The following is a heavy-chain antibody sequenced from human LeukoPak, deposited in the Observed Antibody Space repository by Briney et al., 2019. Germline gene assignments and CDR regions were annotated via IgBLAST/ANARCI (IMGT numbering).Heavy chain of an antibody. Sequence: SETLSLTCAVYGGSFSGYYWSWIRQPPGKGLEWMGEINHSGSTNYNPSLKSRVTISVDTSKNQFSLKLSSVTAADTAVYYCARAGLRYFDWSNWFDPWGQGTLVTVSS. D-gene: IGHD3-9*01. CDR2: INHSGST. J-gene: IGHJ5*02. CDR1: GGSFSGYY. CDR3: ARAGLRYFDWSNWFDP. V-gene: IGHV4-34*01.